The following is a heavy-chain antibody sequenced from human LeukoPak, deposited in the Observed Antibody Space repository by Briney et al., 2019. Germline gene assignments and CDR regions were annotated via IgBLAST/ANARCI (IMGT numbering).Heavy chain of an antibody. CDR2: ISGSGGST. J-gene: IGHJ6*02. D-gene: IGHD4-17*01. CDR3: AKDRPSRRYYYYYYGMDV. V-gene: IGHV3-23*01. CDR1: GFTFSSYA. Sequence: GGSLRLSCAASGFTFSSYAMSWVRQAPGKGLEWVSAISGSGGSTYYADSVKGRFTISRDNSKNTLYLQMNSLRAEDTAVYYCAKDRPSRRYYYYYYGMDVWGQGTTVTVSS.